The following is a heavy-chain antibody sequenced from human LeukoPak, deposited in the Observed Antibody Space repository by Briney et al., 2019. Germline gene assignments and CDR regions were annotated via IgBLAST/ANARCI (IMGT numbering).Heavy chain of an antibody. CDR2: ISSSGSPI. CDR1: GFTFKNYE. CDR3: ARGPSVGSGWSPDY. J-gene: IGHJ4*02. D-gene: IGHD6-19*01. Sequence: GGSLRLSCAASGFTFKNYEMNWVRQTPGKGLEWGSYISSSGSPIYYADSVKGRFIISRDNAKNSLYLQMNSLRAEDTAVYYCARGPSVGSGWSPDYWGQGTLVTVSS. V-gene: IGHV3-48*03.